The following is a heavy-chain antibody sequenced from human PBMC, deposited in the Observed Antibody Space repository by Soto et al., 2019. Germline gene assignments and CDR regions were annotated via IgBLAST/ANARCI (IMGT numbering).Heavy chain of an antibody. V-gene: IGHV3-11*01. CDR2: ISGSGATI. Sequence: GSLRLSCAVSGFDFSDYYMSWIRQAPGKGLEWLSYISGSGATIYYADSVKGRFTISRDNVDDSLSLHMNNLRGDDTAIYYCVKIRKTYRAEYFQDWGQGTLVTVSS. CDR3: VKIRKTYRAEYFQD. CDR1: GFDFSDYY. J-gene: IGHJ1*01.